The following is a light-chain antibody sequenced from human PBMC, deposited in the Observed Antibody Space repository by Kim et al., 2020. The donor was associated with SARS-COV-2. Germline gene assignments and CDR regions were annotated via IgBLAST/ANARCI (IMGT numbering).Light chain of an antibody. CDR3: AVWDDSLKQGV. Sequence: QSVLTQPPSVSAAPGHKVTISCSGSRSNIGNNPVSWYQQFPGTAPRLITYDNDKRPSGIPDRFSSSKSGTSATLGITGLRTGDEADYYCAVWDDSLKQGVFGGGTQLTVL. CDR1: RSNIGNNP. J-gene: IGLJ3*02. V-gene: IGLV1-51*01. CDR2: DND.